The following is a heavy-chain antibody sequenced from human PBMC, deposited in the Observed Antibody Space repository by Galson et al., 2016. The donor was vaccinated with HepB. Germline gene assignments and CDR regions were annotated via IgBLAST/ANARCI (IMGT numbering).Heavy chain of an antibody. V-gene: IGHV3-33*01. CDR3: AASSGWWAEHY. CDR2: IWYDGSNK. Sequence: SLRLSCAASGFTFSNSGMHWVRQAPGKGLEWVAVIWYDGSNKYYVDSVKGRFTISRDNSKNTVYLQMNSLRAEDTAVYYCAASSGWWAEHYWGQGTLVTVSS. CDR1: GFTFSNSG. D-gene: IGHD6-19*01. J-gene: IGHJ4*02.